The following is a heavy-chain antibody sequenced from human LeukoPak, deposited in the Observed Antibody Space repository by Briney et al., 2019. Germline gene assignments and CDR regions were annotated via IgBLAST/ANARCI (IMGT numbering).Heavy chain of an antibody. J-gene: IGHJ4*02. Sequence: GGSLRLSCAASGFTFSSYGMHWVRQAPGKGLEWVAFIRYDGSNKYYADSVKGRFTISRDNSKNTLYLQMNSLRAEDTAVYYCAKGSAYYDFWTGYPNGGYYFDYWGQGTLVTVSS. CDR2: IRYDGSNK. D-gene: IGHD3-3*01. V-gene: IGHV3-30*02. CDR3: AKGSAYYDFWTGYPNGGYYFDY. CDR1: GFTFSSYG.